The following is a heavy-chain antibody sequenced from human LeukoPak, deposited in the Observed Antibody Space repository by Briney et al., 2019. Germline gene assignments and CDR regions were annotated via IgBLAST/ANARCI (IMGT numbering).Heavy chain of an antibody. CDR1: GFTFSSYG. V-gene: IGHV3-33*06. D-gene: IGHD2-2*02. Sequence: GGSLRLSCAASGFTFSSYGMHWVRQAPGKGLEWVAVIWYDGSNKYYADSVKGRFTISRDNSKNTLYLQMNSLRAEDTAVYYCAKDLGYCSSTSCYMPDYWGQGTLVTVSS. CDR2: IWYDGSNK. J-gene: IGHJ4*02. CDR3: AKDLGYCSSTSCYMPDY.